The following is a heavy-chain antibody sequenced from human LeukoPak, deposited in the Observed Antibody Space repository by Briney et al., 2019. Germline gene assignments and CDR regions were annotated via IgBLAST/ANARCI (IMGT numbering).Heavy chain of an antibody. V-gene: IGHV1-69*05. J-gene: IGHJ6*03. CDR3: ARDQEEMATDYYYYYYYMDV. CDR2: IIPIFGTA. Sequence: SVKVSCKASGGTFISYAISWVRQAPGQGLEWMGRIIPIFGTAKYAQKFHGRVTITTDESTSTAYMELSSLRSEDTAVYYCARDQEEMATDYYYYYYYMDVWGKGTTVTVSS. D-gene: IGHD5-24*01. CDR1: GGTFISYA.